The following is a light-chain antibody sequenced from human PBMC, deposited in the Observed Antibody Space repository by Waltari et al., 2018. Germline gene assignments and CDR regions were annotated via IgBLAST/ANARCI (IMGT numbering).Light chain of an antibody. V-gene: IGKV3-11*01. CDR3: QQRSNWPSYT. J-gene: IGKJ2*01. CDR2: AAS. Sequence: EIVLTQSPATLSLSPEERATLSCRASQSVSSYLAWYQHKPGQAPRLLSNAASNRATGIPARFSGSGSGTDFTLTIRSLEPEDFAVYYWQQRSNWPSYTFGQGTKLEIK. CDR1: QSVSSY.